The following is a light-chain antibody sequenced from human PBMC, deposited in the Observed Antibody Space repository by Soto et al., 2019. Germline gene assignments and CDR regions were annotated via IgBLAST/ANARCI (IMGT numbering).Light chain of an antibody. Sequence: DLQMTQSPSSLSASVGDRVTITCQASHDISTYLNWYQHKPGKAPNLLIYDASTLETGVSSRFNGSGSGTHFTLTISSLQPEDFARYYCQQYDNRPLTFGGGTRVEIK. J-gene: IGKJ4*01. CDR3: QQYDNRPLT. V-gene: IGKV1-33*01. CDR1: HDISTY. CDR2: DAS.